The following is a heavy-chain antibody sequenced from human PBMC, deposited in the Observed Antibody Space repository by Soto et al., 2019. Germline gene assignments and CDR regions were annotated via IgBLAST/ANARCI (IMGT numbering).Heavy chain of an antibody. CDR1: GFTFSSYW. Sequence: EVQLVESGGGLVQPGGSPRLSCAASGFTFSSYWMSWVRQAPGKGLEWVANIKQDGSEKYYVDSVKGRFTISRDNAKNSLYLQMNSLRAEDTAVYYCARTVMIVVTGYFDYWGQGTLVTVS. J-gene: IGHJ4*02. V-gene: IGHV3-7*01. D-gene: IGHD3-22*01. CDR2: IKQDGSEK. CDR3: ARTVMIVVTGYFDY.